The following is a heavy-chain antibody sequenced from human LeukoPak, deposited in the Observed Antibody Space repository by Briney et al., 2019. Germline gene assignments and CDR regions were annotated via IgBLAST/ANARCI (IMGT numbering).Heavy chain of an antibody. CDR3: AKASYSRGVDY. CDR2: INPNSGGT. J-gene: IGHJ4*02. Sequence: ASVKVSCKASGYTFTGYYMHWVRQAPGQGLEWMGWINPNSGGTNYAQKFQGRVTITADKSTSTAYMELSSLRSEDTAVYYCAKASYSRGVDYWGQGTLVTVSS. V-gene: IGHV1-2*02. D-gene: IGHD6-13*01. CDR1: GYTFTGYY.